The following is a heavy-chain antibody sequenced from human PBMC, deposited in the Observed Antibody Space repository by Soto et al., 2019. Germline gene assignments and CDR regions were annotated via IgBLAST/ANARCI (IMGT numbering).Heavy chain of an antibody. CDR1: GVSRFSYW. V-gene: IGHV3-74*01. CDR2: LNSDGSAT. Sequence: RPLTHACAAWGVSRFSYWPHCFRKAPGKGLVWVSRLNSDGSATTYADSVKGRFTISRDNVKNTLYLQMNSLRAEDTAVYYCARDSGYSYGPIDYWCQGTLVTVSS. D-gene: IGHD5-18*01. CDR3: ARDSGYSYGPIDY. J-gene: IGHJ4*02.